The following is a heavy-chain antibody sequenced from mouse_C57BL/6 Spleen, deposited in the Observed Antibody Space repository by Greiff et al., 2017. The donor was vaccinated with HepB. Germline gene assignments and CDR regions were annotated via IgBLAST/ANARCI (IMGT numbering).Heavy chain of an antibody. J-gene: IGHJ2*01. CDR3: ARSGQLRLQGFDY. CDR1: GYTFTDYN. V-gene: IGHV1-18*01. D-gene: IGHD3-2*02. Sequence: EVQLQQSGPELVKPGASVKIPCKASGYTFTDYNMDWVKQSHGKSLEWIGDINPNNGGTIYNEKFKGKATLTVDKSSSTAYMELRSLTSEDTAVYYCARSGQLRLQGFDYWGQGTTLTVSS. CDR2: INPNNGGT.